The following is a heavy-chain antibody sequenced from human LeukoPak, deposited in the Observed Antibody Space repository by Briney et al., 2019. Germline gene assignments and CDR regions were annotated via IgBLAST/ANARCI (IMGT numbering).Heavy chain of an antibody. CDR1: GGSFSGYY. V-gene: IGHV4-34*01. Sequence: SETLSLTCAVYGGSFSGYYWSWIRQPPGNGLEWIGEINHSGSTNYNPSLKSRVTISVDTSKNQFSLRLNSLTAADTAVYYCAREPLAVQLRKAFDVWGQGTVVTVS. D-gene: IGHD6-19*01. J-gene: IGHJ3*01. CDR2: INHSGST. CDR3: AREPLAVQLRKAFDV.